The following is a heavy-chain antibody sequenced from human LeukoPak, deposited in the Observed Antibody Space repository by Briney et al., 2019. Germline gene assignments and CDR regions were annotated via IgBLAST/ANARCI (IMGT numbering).Heavy chain of an antibody. CDR3: ARDSAPSWLRLHDAFDI. J-gene: IGHJ3*02. CDR1: GYTFTGYY. Sequence: ASVKVSFKASGYTFTGYYMHWVRQAPGQGLEWMGWINPNSGGTNYAQKFQGRVTMTRDTSISTAYMELSRLRSDDTAVYYCARDSAPSWLRLHDAFDIWGQGTMVTVSS. D-gene: IGHD5-12*01. V-gene: IGHV1-2*02. CDR2: INPNSGGT.